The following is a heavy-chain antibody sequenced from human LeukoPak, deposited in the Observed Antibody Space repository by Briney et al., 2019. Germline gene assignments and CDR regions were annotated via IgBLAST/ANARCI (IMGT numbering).Heavy chain of an antibody. CDR1: GFTFRSHA. CDR3: AKVGAPVAGDFDS. D-gene: IGHD6-19*01. V-gene: IGHV3-23*01. Sequence: PGGSLRLSCVGSGFTFRSHAMSWVRQAPEKGLEFVSGIYENGGTTYYADSVKGRFSISRDNSKNTLYLQMDSLRGEDTAVYYCAKVGAPVAGDFDSWGQGTLVTVSS. J-gene: IGHJ4*02. CDR2: IYENGGTT.